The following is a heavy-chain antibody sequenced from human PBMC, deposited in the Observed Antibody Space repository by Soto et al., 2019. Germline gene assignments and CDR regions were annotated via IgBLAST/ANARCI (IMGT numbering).Heavy chain of an antibody. Sequence: TGGSLRLSCEASGFTFSNYWMHWVRQVPGRGLVWVSRISSDGTRTTYADFVKGRFTISRDDAKNTLYLQMNSLRVDDTAMYYCAADPDRFGFSYFDYWGLGALVTVSS. D-gene: IGHD5-18*01. CDR2: ISSDGTRT. J-gene: IGHJ4*01. CDR1: GFTFSNYW. CDR3: AADPDRFGFSYFDY. V-gene: IGHV3-74*03.